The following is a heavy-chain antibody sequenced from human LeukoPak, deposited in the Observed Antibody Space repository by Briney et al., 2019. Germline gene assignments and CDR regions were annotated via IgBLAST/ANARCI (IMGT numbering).Heavy chain of an antibody. CDR2: IQYDGSNE. J-gene: IGHJ4*02. D-gene: IGHD6-19*01. CDR1: GFTFSGYG. CDR3: AKGQGWYVDY. Sequence: GGSLRLSCAASGFTFSGYGMHWVRQAPGKGLEWVAFIQYDGSNEKYVDSVKGRVTVSRDNSKNMLYLQMNSLRAEDTSVYYCAKGQGWYVDYWGQGTLVTVSS. V-gene: IGHV3-30*02.